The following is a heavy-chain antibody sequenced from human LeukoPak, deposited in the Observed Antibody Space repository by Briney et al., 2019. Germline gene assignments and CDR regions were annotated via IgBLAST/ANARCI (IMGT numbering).Heavy chain of an antibody. D-gene: IGHD6-19*01. CDR2: INHSGST. J-gene: IGHJ4*02. CDR3: ARQWLVSPLFDY. V-gene: IGHV4-34*01. CDR1: GGSFSGYY. Sequence: SQTLSLTCAVYGGSFSGYYWSWIRQPPGKGLEWIGEINHSGSTNYNPSLRSRVTVSVHTSKNQLSLKLSSVTAADTAVYYCARQWLVSPLFDYWGQGTLVTVSS.